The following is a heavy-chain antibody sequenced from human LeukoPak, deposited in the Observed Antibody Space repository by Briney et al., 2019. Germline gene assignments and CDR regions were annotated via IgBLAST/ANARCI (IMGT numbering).Heavy chain of an antibody. D-gene: IGHD1-26*01. Sequence: GSVKVSCKASGYTFTGYYMHWVRQAPGQGLEWMGWINPNSGGTNYAQKFQGRVTMTRDTSISTAYMELSRLRSDDTAVYYCARSTSGSYYWFDPWGQGTLVTVSS. CDR1: GYTFTGYY. J-gene: IGHJ5*02. CDR2: INPNSGGT. CDR3: ARSTSGSYYWFDP. V-gene: IGHV1-2*02.